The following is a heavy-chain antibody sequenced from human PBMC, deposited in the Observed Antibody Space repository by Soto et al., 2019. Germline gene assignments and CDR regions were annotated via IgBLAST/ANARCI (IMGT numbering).Heavy chain of an antibody. CDR1: GFTFSSYS. Sequence: EVQLVESGGGLVKPGGSLRLSCAASGFTFSSYSMNWVRQAPGKGLECVSSISSSSSYIYYADSVKGRFTISRDNAKNSLYLQMNSLRAEDTAVYYCARARYSSSWYVDYWGQGTLVTVSS. D-gene: IGHD6-13*01. J-gene: IGHJ4*02. CDR2: ISSSSSYI. CDR3: ARARYSSSWYVDY. V-gene: IGHV3-21*01.